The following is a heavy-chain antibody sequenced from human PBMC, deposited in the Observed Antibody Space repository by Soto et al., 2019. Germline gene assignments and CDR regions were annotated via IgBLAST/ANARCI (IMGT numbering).Heavy chain of an antibody. CDR1: GFTFSTYG. CDR2: ISYDGSNK. V-gene: IGHV3-30*18. CDR3: AKDTYYYDSTGYYVFDD. J-gene: IGHJ4*02. Sequence: QVQLVESGGGVVQPGRSLRLSCAASGFTFSTYGMHWVRQAPGKGLEWVAGISYDGSNKHYADSVKGRLTISRDNFKNTLYLQMSSLRDEDTAVYYCAKDTYYYDSTGYYVFDDWGQGTLVTVSS. D-gene: IGHD3-22*01.